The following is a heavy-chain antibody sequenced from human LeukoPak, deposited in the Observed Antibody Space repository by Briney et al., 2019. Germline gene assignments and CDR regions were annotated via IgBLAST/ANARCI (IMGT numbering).Heavy chain of an antibody. V-gene: IGHV3-20*04. CDR3: ARERSGSGSYHLDY. CDR1: GFTFDDYG. J-gene: IGHJ4*02. Sequence: RHGGSLRLSCAASGFTFDDYGMSWVRQAPGKGLEWVSGINWNGGSTGYADSVKGRFTISRDNAKNSLYLQMNSLRAEDTALYYCARERSGSGSYHLDYWGQGTLVTVSS. D-gene: IGHD1-26*01. CDR2: INWNGGST.